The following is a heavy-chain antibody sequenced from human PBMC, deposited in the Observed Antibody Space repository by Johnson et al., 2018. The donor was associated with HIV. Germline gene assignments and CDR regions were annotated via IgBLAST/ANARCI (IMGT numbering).Heavy chain of an antibody. J-gene: IGHJ3*02. V-gene: IGHV3-15*01. CDR1: GFTFNNAW. CDR2: IKSKTDGGST. D-gene: IGHD1-14*01. CDR3: SREVNQMTAFEI. Sequence: EVQLVESGGGLVKPGGSLRLSCAASGFTFNNAWMSWVRQAPGKGLEWVGHIKSKTDGGSTDYPAPVKDRFTISRDDSKNSLYLQINSLKTDDTGVYYCSREVNQMTAFEIWGQGTVVTVSS.